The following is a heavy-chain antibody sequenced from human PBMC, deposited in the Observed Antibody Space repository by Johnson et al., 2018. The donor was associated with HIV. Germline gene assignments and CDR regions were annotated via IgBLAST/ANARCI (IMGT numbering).Heavy chain of an antibody. D-gene: IGHD5-18*01. Sequence: VQLVESGGGLVQPGGSLRLSCAASGFTVSSNYMSWVRQGPGKGLEWVSVINSGGDTYSAASVQGRLTISRDNAKNTLYLQTNYLTPEDTAMYYCAVGIQLWFASEGDAFDIWGQGTMVTVSS. CDR2: INSGGDT. CDR3: AVGIQLWFASEGDAFDI. CDR1: GFTVSSNY. V-gene: IGHV3-66*02. J-gene: IGHJ3*02.